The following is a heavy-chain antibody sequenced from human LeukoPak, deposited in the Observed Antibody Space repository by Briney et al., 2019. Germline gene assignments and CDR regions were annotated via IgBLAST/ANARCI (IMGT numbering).Heavy chain of an antibody. CDR1: GFSLSTSGVG. J-gene: IGHJ5*02. V-gene: IGHV2-5*02. CDR3: AHFVAAPSRRWFDP. D-gene: IGHD6-13*01. Sequence: SGPTLANPTQTLTLTCTFSGFSLSTSGVGVGWIRQPPGKALEWLALIYWDDDKRYSPSLKSRLTITKDTSKNQVVLTMTNMDPVDTATYYCAHFVAAPSRRWFDPWGQGTLVTVSS. CDR2: IYWDDDK.